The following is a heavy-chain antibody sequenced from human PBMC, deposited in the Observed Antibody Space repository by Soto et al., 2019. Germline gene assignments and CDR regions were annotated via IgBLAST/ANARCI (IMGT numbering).Heavy chain of an antibody. CDR2: TRNKASSYTT. V-gene: IGHV3-72*01. CDR3: AREGSSSGPDYEY. CDR1: GFSYSDYY. J-gene: IGHJ4*02. Sequence: EVQLVESGGGLVQPGGSLRLSCAASGFSYSDYYINWVRQAPGKGLEWVGRTRNKASSYTTDYAAFVKGRFTISRDDSKNLIYLQMNSLKTEDTAVYYSAREGSSSGPDYEYWGQGTLVTVSS. D-gene: IGHD3-22*01.